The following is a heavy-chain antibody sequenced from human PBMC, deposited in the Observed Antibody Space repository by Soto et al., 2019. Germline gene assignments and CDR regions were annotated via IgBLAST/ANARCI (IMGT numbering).Heavy chain of an antibody. CDR1: GGTFSSYT. J-gene: IGHJ4*02. CDR3: ASTDYESSGYRLDY. D-gene: IGHD3-22*01. CDR2: IIPILGIA. Sequence: QVQLVQSGAEVKKPGSSVKVSCKASGGTFSSYTISWVRQAPGQGLEWMGRIIPILGIANYAQKFQGRVTITEDKSRSTAYMALCSLGSEATAVYYWASTDYESSGYRLDYWGQGTLVTVSA. V-gene: IGHV1-69*02.